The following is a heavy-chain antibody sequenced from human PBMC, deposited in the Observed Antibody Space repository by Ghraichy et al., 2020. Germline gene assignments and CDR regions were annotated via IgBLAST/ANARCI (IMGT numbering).Heavy chain of an antibody. Sequence: GGSLRLSCSASGFTFDGYGMSWVRQPPGRGLEWVANIRPDGSQMYFVDSVKGRFTISRDNPNHSVDLQMNSLRVEDTAMYYCARDLHYFGSGTYLGSAFDV. J-gene: IGHJ3*01. CDR3: ARDLHYFGSGTYLGSAFDV. D-gene: IGHD3-10*01. CDR1: GFTFDGYG. V-gene: IGHV3-7*03. CDR2: IRPDGSQM.